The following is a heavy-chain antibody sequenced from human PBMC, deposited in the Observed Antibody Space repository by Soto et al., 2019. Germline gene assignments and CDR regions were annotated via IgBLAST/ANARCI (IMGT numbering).Heavy chain of an antibody. V-gene: IGHV1-69*01. CDR1: GGTFSTFG. J-gene: IGHJ4*02. CDR2: IIPFFGTA. CDR3: AKSAPMDAGDKYYYDF. D-gene: IGHD4-17*01. Sequence: QVQLVQSGTEVKKTGSSVKVSCKASGGTFSTFGISWVRQAPGQGLEWMGGIIPFFGTARYSQKFEDRITITADESTNTVYMDLRSLTSEDMAIYYCAKSAPMDAGDKYYYDFWGQGALVTVSS.